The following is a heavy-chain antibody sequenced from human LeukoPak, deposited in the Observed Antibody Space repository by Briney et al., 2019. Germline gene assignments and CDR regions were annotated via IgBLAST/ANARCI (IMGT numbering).Heavy chain of an antibody. Sequence: PGGSLRLSCAASGFTFSSYGMHWVRQAPGKWLEWVAVISYDGSNKYYADSVKGRFTISRDNAKNSLYLQMNSLRAEDTAVYYCARDPYSGSYGNYYYYFMDVWGKGTTVTISS. V-gene: IGHV3-30*03. CDR1: GFTFSSYG. CDR3: ARDPYSGSYGNYYYYFMDV. D-gene: IGHD1-26*01. CDR2: ISYDGSNK. J-gene: IGHJ6*03.